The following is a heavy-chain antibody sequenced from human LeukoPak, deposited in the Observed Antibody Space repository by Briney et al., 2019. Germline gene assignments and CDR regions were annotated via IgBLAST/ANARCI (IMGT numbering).Heavy chain of an antibody. CDR3: ARGLDYGDYFDY. CDR2: ISGSGDNT. J-gene: IGHJ4*02. CDR1: GFTFSSYA. Sequence: AGGSLRLSCAASGFTFSSYAMSWVRQAPGKGLEWVSGISGSGDNTYYADSVKGRFTISRDNSKNTLYLQMNSLRAEDTAVYYCARGLDYGDYFDYWGQGTLVTVSS. D-gene: IGHD4-17*01. V-gene: IGHV3-23*01.